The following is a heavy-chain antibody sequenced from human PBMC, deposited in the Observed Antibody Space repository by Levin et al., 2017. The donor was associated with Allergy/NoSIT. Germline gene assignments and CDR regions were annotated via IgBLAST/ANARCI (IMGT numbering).Heavy chain of an antibody. D-gene: IGHD3-10*01. CDR1: GYTFAAYY. J-gene: IGHJ3*02. Sequence: EASVKVSCKAFGYTFAAYYMHWLRQAPGQGLQWMGWVNPNSGGTNYAQNFQGRVTMTRDTSISTAYMELKSLRSDDTAVYYCARGDYYGSGRAFDIWGQGTVVTVSS. CDR3: ARGDYYGSGRAFDI. CDR2: VNPNSGGT. V-gene: IGHV1-2*02.